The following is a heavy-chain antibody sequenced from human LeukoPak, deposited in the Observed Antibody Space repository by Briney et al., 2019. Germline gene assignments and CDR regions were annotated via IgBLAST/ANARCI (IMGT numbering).Heavy chain of an antibody. CDR1: GGSISSYY. V-gene: IGHV4-59*01. Sequence: SETLSLTCTVSGGSISSYYWSWIRQPPGKGLEWIGYIYYSGSTNYNPSLKSRVTISVDTSKNQFSLKLSSVTAADTAVYYCARADYYDSSGYYPVSDYWGQGTLVTVSS. CDR2: IYYSGST. J-gene: IGHJ4*02. D-gene: IGHD3-22*01. CDR3: ARADYYDSSGYYPVSDY.